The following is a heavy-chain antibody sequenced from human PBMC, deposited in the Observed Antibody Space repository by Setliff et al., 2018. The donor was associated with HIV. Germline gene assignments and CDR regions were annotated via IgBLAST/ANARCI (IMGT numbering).Heavy chain of an antibody. CDR1: GGSISSSSYC. Sequence: SETLSLTCTVSGGSISSSSYCWGWIRQPPGKGLEWIGSIYYSGSTYYNPSLKSRVTISVDTSKNQFSLKLSSVTAADTAVYYCAGDVGVSYYYYYYMDVWGKGTTVTVSS. D-gene: IGHD2-8*02. CDR2: IYYSGST. V-gene: IGHV4-39*02. J-gene: IGHJ6*03. CDR3: AGDVGVSYYYYYYMDV.